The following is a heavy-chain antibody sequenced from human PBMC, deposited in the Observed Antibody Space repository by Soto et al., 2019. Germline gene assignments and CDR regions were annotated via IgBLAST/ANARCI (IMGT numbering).Heavy chain of an antibody. V-gene: IGHV1-69*13. CDR3: ASWSRVRIGTRQRGNLFYP. D-gene: IGHD6-6*01. J-gene: IGHJ5*02. CDR2: IIPIFGTA. CDR1: GGTFSSYA. Sequence: ASVKVSCKASGGTFSSYAISWVRQAPGQGLEWMGGIIPIFGTANYAQKFQGRVTITADESTSTAYMELSSLRSEDTAVYYCASWSRVRIGTRQRGNLFYPWCQGTLVTVSS.